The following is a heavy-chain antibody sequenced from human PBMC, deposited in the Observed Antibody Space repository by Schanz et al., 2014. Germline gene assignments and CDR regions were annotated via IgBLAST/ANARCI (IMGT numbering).Heavy chain of an antibody. J-gene: IGHJ5*02. Sequence: QVQLQESGPGLVKPSETLSLTCSVSGGSIRTYFWAWIRQPPGKGLEWIGFIYYSGSTNYNPSLKSGLPISVDIPKTQSALTLTSVPAADTGVYYCARQYSGWSRFDPWGQGIRVTVSS. V-gene: IGHV4-59*08. D-gene: IGHD6-19*01. CDR2: IYYSGST. CDR1: GGSIRTYF. CDR3: ARQYSGWSRFDP.